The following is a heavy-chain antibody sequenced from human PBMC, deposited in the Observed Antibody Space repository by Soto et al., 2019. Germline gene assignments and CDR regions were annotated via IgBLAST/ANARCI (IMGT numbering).Heavy chain of an antibody. CDR3: ARVSADSSGYPYDPLDY. V-gene: IGHV1-3*01. CDR1: GYTFTSYA. J-gene: IGHJ4*02. D-gene: IGHD3-22*01. Sequence: GASVKVSCKASGYTFTSYAMHWVRQAPGQRLEWMGWINAGNGNTKYSQKFQGRVTITRDTSASTAYMELSSLRSEDTAVYYCARVSADSSGYPYDPLDYWGQGTLVTVSS. CDR2: INAGNGNT.